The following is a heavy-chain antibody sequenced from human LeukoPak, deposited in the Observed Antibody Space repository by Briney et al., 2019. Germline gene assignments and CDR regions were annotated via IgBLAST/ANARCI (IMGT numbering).Heavy chain of an antibody. CDR3: ARLKYSNYVDY. J-gene: IGHJ4*02. CDR1: GFTFSSYE. CDR2: ISSSGRTI. D-gene: IGHD4-11*01. Sequence: GGSLRLSCAASGFTFSSYEMNWVRQAPGKGLEWVSYISSSGRTIYYAESVKGRLTISRDNAKNSLYLQMNSLRAEDTAVYYCARLKYSNYVDYWGQGTLVTVSS. V-gene: IGHV3-48*03.